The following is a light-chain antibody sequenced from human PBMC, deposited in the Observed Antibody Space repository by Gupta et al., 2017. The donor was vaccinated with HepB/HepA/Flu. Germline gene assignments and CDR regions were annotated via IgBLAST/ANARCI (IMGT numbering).Light chain of an antibody. V-gene: IGLV8-61*01. J-gene: IGLJ3*02. CDR2: STN. Sequence: SFSVSPGGTVTLTCGLSSGSVSTSYYPSWYQQTPGQAPRTLIYSTNTRSAGVPDRFSGSILGNKAALTITGAQADEESDYYCGLDMGSGIWVFGGGTKLTVL. CDR1: SGSVSTSYY. CDR3: GLDMGSGIWV.